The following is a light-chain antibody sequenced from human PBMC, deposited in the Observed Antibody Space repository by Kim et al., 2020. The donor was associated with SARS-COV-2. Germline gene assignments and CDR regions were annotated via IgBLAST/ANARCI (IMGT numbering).Light chain of an antibody. CDR3: CSCATSGSVTYV. CDR2: EVT. J-gene: IGLJ1*01. V-gene: IGLV2-23*02. Sequence: SIHLPRPWTSSDGWGLYPVSWFPTNPSQAPKLLIYEVTERPSGISHRFSGSKSGNTASLTISELQAEDEADYYCCSCATSGSVTYVFGTGTKVTVL. CDR1: SSDGWGLYP.